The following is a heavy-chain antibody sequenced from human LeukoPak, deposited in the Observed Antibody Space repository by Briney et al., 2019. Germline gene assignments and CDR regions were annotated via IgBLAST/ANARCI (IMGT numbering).Heavy chain of an antibody. CDR1: GYTFTGYY. CDR3: ARDSSGDCSSTSCYRGGFDP. D-gene: IGHD2-2*01. CDR2: INPNSGGT. J-gene: IGHJ5*02. Sequence: GASVKVSCKASGYTFTGYYMHWVRQAPGQGLEWMGWINPNSGGTNYAQKFQGRVTMTRDTSISTAYMELSRLRSDDTAVYYCARDSSGDCSSTSCYRGGFDPWGQGTLVTVSS. V-gene: IGHV1-2*02.